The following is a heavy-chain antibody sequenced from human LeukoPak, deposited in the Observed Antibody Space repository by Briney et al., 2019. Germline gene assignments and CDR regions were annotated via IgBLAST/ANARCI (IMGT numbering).Heavy chain of an antibody. D-gene: IGHD4-17*01. CDR2: IIPIFGTA. V-gene: IGHV1-69*06. Sequence: ASVKVSCKASGGTFSSYAISWVRQAPGQGLEWMGGIIPIFGTANYAQKFQGRVTITADKSTSTAYMELCSLRSEDTAVYYCARDLYGDYLLGYWGQGTLVTVSS. CDR3: ARDLYGDYLLGY. CDR1: GGTFSSYA. J-gene: IGHJ4*02.